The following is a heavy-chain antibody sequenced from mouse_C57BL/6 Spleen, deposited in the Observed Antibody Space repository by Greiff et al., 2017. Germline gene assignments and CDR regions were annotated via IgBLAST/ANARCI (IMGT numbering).Heavy chain of an antibody. Sequence: DVQLQESEGGLVQPGSSMKLSCTASGFTFSDYYMAWVRQVPEKGLEWVANINYDGSSTYYLDSLKSRFIISRDNAKNILYLQMSSLKSEDTATYYCARGEGWFAYWGQGTLVTVSA. CDR2: INYDGSST. CDR1: GFTFSDYY. J-gene: IGHJ3*01. CDR3: ARGEGWFAY. V-gene: IGHV5-16*01.